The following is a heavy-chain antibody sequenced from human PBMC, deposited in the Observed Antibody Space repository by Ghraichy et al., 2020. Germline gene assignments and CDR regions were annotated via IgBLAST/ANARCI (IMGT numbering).Heavy chain of an antibody. CDR3: AKSTVTTWDYYYYYMDV. CDR2: ISGSGGST. Sequence: GESLNISCAASGFTFSSYAMSWVRQAPGKGLEWVSAISGSGGSTYYADSVKGRFTISRDNSKNTLYLQMNSLRAEDTAVYYCAKSTVTTWDYYYYYMDVWGKGTTVTVAS. D-gene: IGHD4-17*01. CDR1: GFTFSSYA. J-gene: IGHJ6*03. V-gene: IGHV3-23*01.